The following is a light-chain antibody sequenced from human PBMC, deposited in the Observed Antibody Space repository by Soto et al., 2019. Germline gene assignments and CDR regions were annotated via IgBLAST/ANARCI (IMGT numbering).Light chain of an antibody. CDR2: DNY. Sequence: QSVLTQPPSVSAAPGQTVTISCTGSRYSIGNNYVSWYQQVPGTAPKLLIYDNYKRPSGIPDRFSASTSGTSATLGISGLPTGDEADYYCATWDSSLSGRVFGGGTKLTVL. CDR1: RYSIGNNY. V-gene: IGLV1-51*01. CDR3: ATWDSSLSGRV. J-gene: IGLJ2*01.